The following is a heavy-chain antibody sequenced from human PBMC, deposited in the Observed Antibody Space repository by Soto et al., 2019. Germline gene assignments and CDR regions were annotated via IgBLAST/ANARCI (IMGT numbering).Heavy chain of an antibody. CDR1: GGSISSGDYY. J-gene: IGHJ6*02. V-gene: IGHV4-30-4*02. CDR2: IYYSGST. Sequence: PSETLSLTCTVSGGSISSGDYYWSWIRQPPGKGLEWIGYIYYSGSTYYNPSLKSRVTISLDTSKNQFSLKLSSVTAADTALYYCARVDSSGSNYYYYGMDVWGQGTTVTVSS. D-gene: IGHD3-22*01. CDR3: ARVDSSGSNYYYYGMDV.